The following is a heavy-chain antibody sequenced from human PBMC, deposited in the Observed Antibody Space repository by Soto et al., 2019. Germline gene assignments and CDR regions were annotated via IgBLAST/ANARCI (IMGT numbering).Heavy chain of an antibody. CDR2: ISGSGSNT. V-gene: IGHV3-23*01. Sequence: PGGSLRLSCAASGFTFSNYAMSWARQAPGEGLEWVSVISGSGSNTYYTDSVKGRFTISRDNSKNTLSLQMNSLRAEDTAVYYCAKRNIGGYFGCDSDIWGQGTMVTVSS. CDR3: AKRNIGGYFGCDSDI. J-gene: IGHJ3*02. CDR1: GFTFSNYA. D-gene: IGHD3-16*01.